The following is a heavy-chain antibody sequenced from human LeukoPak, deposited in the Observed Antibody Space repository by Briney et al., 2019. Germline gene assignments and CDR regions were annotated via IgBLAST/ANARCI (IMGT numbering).Heavy chain of an antibody. CDR3: ASNSGSYGPQYYFDY. CDR2: IYYSGST. V-gene: IGHV4-39*01. D-gene: IGHD1-26*01. Sequence: SETLSLTCTVSGDSISSSRSYWGWIRQPPGKGLEWIGSIYYSGSTYYNPSLKSRVTISVDTSKNQFSLKLSSVTAADTAVYYCASNSGSYGPQYYFDYWGQGTLVTVSS. J-gene: IGHJ4*02. CDR1: GDSISSSRSY.